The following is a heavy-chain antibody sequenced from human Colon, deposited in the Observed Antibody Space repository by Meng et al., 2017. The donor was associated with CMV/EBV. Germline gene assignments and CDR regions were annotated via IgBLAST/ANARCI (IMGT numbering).Heavy chain of an antibody. J-gene: IGHJ5*02. V-gene: IGHV3-23*01. CDR1: GFTFSSYA. Sequence: GESLKISCAASGFTFSSYAMTWVRQAPGKGLEWVSAISAGGGSTFYADSVKSRYTISRDNSKNTLYLQMNSLRAEDTAVYYCAKAHYADPSWGQGTLVTVSS. CDR3: AKAHYADPS. CDR2: ISAGGGST. D-gene: IGHD4-17*01.